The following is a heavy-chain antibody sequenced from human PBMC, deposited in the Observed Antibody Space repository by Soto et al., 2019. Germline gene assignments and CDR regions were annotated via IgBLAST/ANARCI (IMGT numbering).Heavy chain of an antibody. V-gene: IGHV1-69*13. J-gene: IGHJ6*02. CDR2: IIPMFGTA. CDR3: ATMKGGSQYYYYGMDV. D-gene: IGHD3-10*01. Sequence: SVKVSCKASGGTFSSYAISWVRQAPGQGLEWMGGIIPMFGTADYAQKFQGRVTITADESTSTAYMELSSLRSDDTAVYYCATMKGGSQYYYYGMDVWGQGTKVTVSS. CDR1: GGTFSSYA.